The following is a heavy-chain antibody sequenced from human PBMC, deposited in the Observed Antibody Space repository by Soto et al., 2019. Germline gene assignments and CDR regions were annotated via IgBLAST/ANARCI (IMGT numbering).Heavy chain of an antibody. D-gene: IGHD3-22*01. Sequence: GGSLRLSCAASGFTFSSYWMSWVRQAPGKGLEWVANIKQDGSEKYYVDSVKGRFTISRDNAKNSLYLQMNSLRAEDTAVYYCARDRITMIGDAFDIWGQGTMVTVS. V-gene: IGHV3-7*03. CDR2: IKQDGSEK. CDR1: GFTFSSYW. CDR3: ARDRITMIGDAFDI. J-gene: IGHJ3*02.